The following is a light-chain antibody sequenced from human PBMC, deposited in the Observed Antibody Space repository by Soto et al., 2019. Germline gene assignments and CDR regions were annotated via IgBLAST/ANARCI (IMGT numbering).Light chain of an antibody. J-gene: IGLJ1*01. CDR1: SGDVGGYNY. Sequence: QSVLTQPASVSGSPGQSITISCTGSSGDVGGYNYVSWYQQHPGKAPKLIIYEVTNRPSGVSNRFSASKSGNTASLAISGLQAEDEADYYCSSYTNTDTLVVFGTGTKLTVL. CDR3: SSYTNTDTLVV. CDR2: EVT. V-gene: IGLV2-14*01.